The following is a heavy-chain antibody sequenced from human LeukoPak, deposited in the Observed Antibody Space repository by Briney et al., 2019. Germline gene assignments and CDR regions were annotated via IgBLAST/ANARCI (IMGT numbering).Heavy chain of an antibody. D-gene: IGHD3-16*02. CDR2: IIPIFGTA. J-gene: IGHJ3*02. Sequence: GASVKVSCKASGGTFSSYAISWVRQAPGQGLEWMGGIIPIFGTANYAQKFQGRVTITTDESTSTAYMELSSLRSEDTAVYYCARDVWGSYRYWAFDIWGQGTMVTVSS. V-gene: IGHV1-69*05. CDR1: GGTFSSYA. CDR3: ARDVWGSYRYWAFDI.